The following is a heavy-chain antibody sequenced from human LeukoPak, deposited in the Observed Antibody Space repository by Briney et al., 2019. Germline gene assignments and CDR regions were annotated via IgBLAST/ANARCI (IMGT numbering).Heavy chain of an antibody. D-gene: IGHD3-22*01. Sequence: SVRVACKASGGTFSSYAISWVRQAPGQGLEWMGGIIPLFGTANYAQKLQGRVTITADESTSTAYMELSSLRSEDTAVYYCARESLLYYYDSSGYYYFDNWGQGTLVTVSS. CDR3: ARESLLYYYDSSGYYYFDN. V-gene: IGHV1-69*01. CDR2: IIPLFGTA. J-gene: IGHJ4*02. CDR1: GGTFSSYA.